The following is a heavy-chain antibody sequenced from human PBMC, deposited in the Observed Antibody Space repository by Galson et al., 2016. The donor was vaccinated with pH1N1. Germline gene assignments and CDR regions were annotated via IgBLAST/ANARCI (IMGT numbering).Heavy chain of an antibody. CDR3: ARDLGSTGYLKY. Sequence: SLRLSCAASGFIFSDYSMTWVRQAPGAGLEWVANIKHDASEKYYVDSVKGRFTISRDNAKKSLYLEMGSLRAEDTAVYYCARDLGSTGYLKYWGQGTLVIVSA. J-gene: IGHJ1*01. CDR2: IKHDASEK. CDR1: GFIFSDYS. V-gene: IGHV3-7*03. D-gene: IGHD3-9*01.